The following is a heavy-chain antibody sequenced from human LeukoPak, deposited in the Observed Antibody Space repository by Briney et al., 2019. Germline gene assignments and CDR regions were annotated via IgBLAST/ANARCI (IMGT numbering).Heavy chain of an antibody. CDR3: ARRVTLYSSASHFDH. CDR2: ISYDGTNK. J-gene: IGHJ4*02. Sequence: PGGSLRLSCVLSGFTFITYAMHRVRQAPGKGLEWVAVISYDGTNKYYADAVKGRFTISRDNSKNTLYLQMNSLRADDTAVYYCARRVTLYSSASHFDHWGQGTLVTVSS. CDR1: GFTFITYA. V-gene: IGHV3-30*04. D-gene: IGHD6-6*01.